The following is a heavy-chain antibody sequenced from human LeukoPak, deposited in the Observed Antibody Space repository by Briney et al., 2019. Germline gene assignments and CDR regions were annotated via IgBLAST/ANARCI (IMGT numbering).Heavy chain of an antibody. CDR1: GFTFSTYD. Sequence: PGGSLRLSCAASGFTFSTYDMHWVRQATGKGLEWVSAIGTAGEIYYPGSVKGRFTISRENAKNSLYLQMNSLRAGDTAVYYCARAAYSSTWYSRYFVLWGRGTLVTVSS. V-gene: IGHV3-13*01. J-gene: IGHJ2*01. D-gene: IGHD6-13*01. CDR3: ARAAYSSTWYSRYFVL. CDR2: IGTAGEI.